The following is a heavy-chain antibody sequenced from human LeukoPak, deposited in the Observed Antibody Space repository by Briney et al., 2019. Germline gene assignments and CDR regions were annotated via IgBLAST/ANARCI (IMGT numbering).Heavy chain of an antibody. V-gene: IGHV3-66*01. CDR3: AKDPGGYSGYEYQDY. CDR2: IYSGGST. CDR1: GFTVSSNY. D-gene: IGHD5-12*01. Sequence: PGGSLRLSCAASGFTVSSNYMNWVRQAPGKGLEWVSVIYSGGSTYYADSVKGRFTISRDNSKNTLYLQMNSLRAEDTAVYYCAKDPGGYSGYEYQDYWGQGTLVTVSS. J-gene: IGHJ4*02.